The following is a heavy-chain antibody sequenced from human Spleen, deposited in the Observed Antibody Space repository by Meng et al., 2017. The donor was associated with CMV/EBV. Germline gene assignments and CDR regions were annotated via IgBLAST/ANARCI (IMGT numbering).Heavy chain of an antibody. Sequence: GGSLRLSCAASGFTFNNAWMSWVRQAPGKGLEWVGRIKSKADRGTTDYAAPVKGRFTISRDDSKYTLYLQINSLKTDDTAVYFCATGFGVYAAFDYWGQGTLVTVSS. V-gene: IGHV3-15*01. CDR2: IKSKADRGTT. D-gene: IGHD2-8*01. CDR3: ATGFGVYAAFDY. CDR1: GFTFNNAW. J-gene: IGHJ4*02.